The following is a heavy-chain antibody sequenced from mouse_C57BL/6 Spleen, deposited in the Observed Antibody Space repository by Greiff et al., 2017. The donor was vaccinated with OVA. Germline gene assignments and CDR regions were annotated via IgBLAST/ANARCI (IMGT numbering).Heavy chain of an antibody. V-gene: IGHV5-6*01. Sequence: EVKLVESGGDLVKPGGSLKLSCAASGFTFSRYGMSWVRQTPDKRLEWVATISSGGSYTYYPDSVKGRFTISRDNAKNTLYLQMSSLKSEDTAMYYCAREDGYDFDYWGQGTTLTVSS. CDR3: AREDGYDFDY. CDR2: ISSGGSYT. CDR1: GFTFSRYG. J-gene: IGHJ2*01. D-gene: IGHD2-2*01.